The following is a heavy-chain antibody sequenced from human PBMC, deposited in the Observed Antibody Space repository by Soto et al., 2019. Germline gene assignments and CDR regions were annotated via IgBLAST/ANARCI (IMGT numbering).Heavy chain of an antibody. CDR1: GGSISSYD. D-gene: IGHD3-9*01. V-gene: IGHV4-59*08. CDR3: ARHSPDFDWLSQFDY. Sequence: PSETLSLTCSVSGGSISSYDWSWIRQPPGKGLEWIGYIYYFGSTNYNPSLKSRVTISVDTSKNQFSLKLSSVTAADTAVYYCARHSPDFDWLSQFDYWGQGTLVTVSS. CDR2: IYYFGST. J-gene: IGHJ4*02.